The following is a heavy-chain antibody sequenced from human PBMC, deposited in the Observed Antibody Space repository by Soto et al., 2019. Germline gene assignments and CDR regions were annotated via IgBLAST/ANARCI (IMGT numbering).Heavy chain of an antibody. Sequence: EVQLVESGGGLVKPGGSLRLSCAASGFTFSNAWMSWVRQAPGKGLEWVGRIKSKTDGGTTDYAAPVKGRFTISRDDSKNTLYLQMNSLKTEDAAVYYCTKWLWSERGDDFDIWGQGTMVTVSS. D-gene: IGHD3-22*01. CDR3: TKWLWSERGDDFDI. V-gene: IGHV3-15*01. J-gene: IGHJ3*02. CDR1: GFTFSNAW. CDR2: IKSKTDGGTT.